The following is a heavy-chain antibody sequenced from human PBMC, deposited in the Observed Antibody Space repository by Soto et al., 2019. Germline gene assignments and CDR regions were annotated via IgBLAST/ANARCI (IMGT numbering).Heavy chain of an antibody. J-gene: IGHJ4*01. D-gene: IGHD6-13*01. Sequence: EVQLVESGGGLVKPGGSLRLSCAASGFTFSNAWMNWVRQAPGKGLEWVGRIKSKTDGGTTDYAAPVKGRFTISRDDSKNTLYLQMNSLKTEDSAVYYCTTDRQQLDEADYWGHGTLVTVSS. CDR2: IKSKTDGGTT. CDR1: GFTFSNAW. V-gene: IGHV3-15*07. CDR3: TTDRQQLDEADY.